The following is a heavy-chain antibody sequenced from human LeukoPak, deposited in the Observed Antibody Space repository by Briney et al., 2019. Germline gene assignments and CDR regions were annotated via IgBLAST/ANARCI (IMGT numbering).Heavy chain of an antibody. J-gene: IGHJ4*02. D-gene: IGHD1-1*01. CDR3: ATSVAYNAGFDY. CDR1: GFTFSNVW. CDR2: IKSKSDGGTI. Sequence: GGSLRLSCAASGFTFSNVWMNWVRQAPGKGLEWVGQIKSKSDGGTIDYGAPVKGRFTISRDDSKNTLYLQMNSLKIEDTALYYCATSVAYNAGFDYWGRGTLVTVSS. V-gene: IGHV3-15*01.